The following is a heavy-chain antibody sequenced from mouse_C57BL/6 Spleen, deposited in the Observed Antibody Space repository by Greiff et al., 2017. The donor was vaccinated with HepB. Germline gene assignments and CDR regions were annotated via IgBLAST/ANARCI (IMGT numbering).Heavy chain of an antibody. Sequence: EVKLEESGGGLVQPKGSLKLSCAASGFSFNTYAMNWVRQAPGKGLEWVARIRSKSNNYATYYADSVKDRFTISRDDSESMLYLQMNNLKTEDTAMYYCVRRGLTGPWFAYWGQGTLVTVSA. CDR1: GFSFNTYA. D-gene: IGHD3-1*01. CDR2: IRSKSNNYAT. J-gene: IGHJ3*01. V-gene: IGHV10-1*01. CDR3: VRRGLTGPWFAY.